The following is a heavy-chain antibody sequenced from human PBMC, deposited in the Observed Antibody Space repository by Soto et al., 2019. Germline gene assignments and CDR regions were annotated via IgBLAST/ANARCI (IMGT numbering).Heavy chain of an antibody. CDR2: ISSSSSTI. J-gene: IGHJ4*02. V-gene: IGHV3-48*01. D-gene: IGHD6-19*01. CDR1: GFTFSSYS. CDR3: AIWSSGSTPPFDY. Sequence: GGSLRLSCAASGFTFSSYSMNWVRQAPGKGLEWVSYISSSSSTIYYADSVKGRFTISRDNAKNSLYLQMNSLRAEDTAVYYCAIWSSGSTPPFDYWGQGTLVTVSS.